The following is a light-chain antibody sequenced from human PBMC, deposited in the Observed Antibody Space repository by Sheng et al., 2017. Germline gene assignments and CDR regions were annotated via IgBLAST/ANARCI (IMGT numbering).Light chain of an antibody. J-gene: IGKJ2*01. CDR1: QGIGSF. Sequence: DIPLTQSPSFLSASVGDRVTITCRASQGIGSFLAWYQQRPGRAPNLLIYTASTLQIGVPSRFSGSKSGTEFTLTIDGLQPEDVATYFCQQLHSYPYTFGQGTKLEIK. CDR3: QQLHSYPYT. V-gene: IGKV1-9*01. CDR2: TAS.